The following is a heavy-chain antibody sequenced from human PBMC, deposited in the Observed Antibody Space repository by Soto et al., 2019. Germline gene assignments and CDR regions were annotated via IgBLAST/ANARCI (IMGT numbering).Heavy chain of an antibody. D-gene: IGHD3-10*01. V-gene: IGHV4-39*01. J-gene: IGHJ3*02. Sequence: QLQLQESGPGLVKPSETLSLTCTVSGGSISSSSYYWGWIRQPPGKGLEWIGSIYYSGSTYYNPSLKSRVTISVDTSKNQFSLKLSSVTAADTAVYYCARIRVLLWFGELYTFDIWGQGTMVTVSS. CDR2: IYYSGST. CDR1: GGSISSSSYY. CDR3: ARIRVLLWFGELYTFDI.